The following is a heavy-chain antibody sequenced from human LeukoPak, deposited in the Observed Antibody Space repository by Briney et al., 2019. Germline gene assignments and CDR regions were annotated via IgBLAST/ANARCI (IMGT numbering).Heavy chain of an antibody. D-gene: IGHD2-21*02. CDR3: ARDAYCGGDCYLFDY. CDR1: GGSINSYY. CDR2: IYYSGST. V-gene: IGHV4-59*01. Sequence: SETLSLTCTVSGGSINSYYWSWIRQPPGKGLEWIGYIYYSGSTNYNPSLKSRVTISVDTSKNQFSLKLSSVTAADTAVYYCARDAYCGGDCYLFDYWGQGTLVTVSS. J-gene: IGHJ4*02.